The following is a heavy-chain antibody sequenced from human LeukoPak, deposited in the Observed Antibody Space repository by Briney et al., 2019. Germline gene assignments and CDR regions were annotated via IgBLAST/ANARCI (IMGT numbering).Heavy chain of an antibody. D-gene: IGHD2-2*01. J-gene: IGHJ4*02. CDR3: ASLGSLYCSSTSCTSRGFDY. CDR1: GGSISSSSYY. Sequence: SETLSLTCTVTGGSISSSSYYWGCIRQPPGKGLECIGSIYYSGSTYYNPSLKSRVTISVDTSRNQFSLKLSSVTAADTAVYYCASLGSLYCSSTSCTSRGFDYWGQGTLVTVSS. V-gene: IGHV4-39*01. CDR2: IYYSGST.